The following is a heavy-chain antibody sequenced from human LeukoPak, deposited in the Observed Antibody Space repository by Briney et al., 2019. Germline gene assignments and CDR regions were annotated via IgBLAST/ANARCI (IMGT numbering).Heavy chain of an antibody. J-gene: IGHJ5*02. Sequence: PSETLSLTCTVSGGSISNYWSWIRRPAGKGLGWIGRIYTSGSTNYNPSLKSRVTMSVDTSKNQFSLKLSSVTAADTAVYYCARGVTTGFDWFDPWGQGTLVTVSS. CDR1: GGSISNY. CDR3: ARGVTTGFDWFDP. V-gene: IGHV4-4*07. D-gene: IGHD4-11*01. CDR2: IYTSGST.